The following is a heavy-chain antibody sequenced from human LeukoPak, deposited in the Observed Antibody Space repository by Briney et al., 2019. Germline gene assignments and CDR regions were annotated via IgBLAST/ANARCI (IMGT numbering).Heavy chain of an antibody. J-gene: IGHJ4*02. Sequence: GGALRLSCAASGVTFNIYAMTWVRQAPGKGRGWVSAIGGDGGSTDYADSVKGRFTISRDNSKNILYLQMNSLRAEDTALYYCARRAGGTPDNWGLGTLVTVSS. V-gene: IGHV3-23*01. CDR2: IGGDGGST. CDR1: GVTFNIYA. D-gene: IGHD1-26*01. CDR3: ARRAGGTPDN.